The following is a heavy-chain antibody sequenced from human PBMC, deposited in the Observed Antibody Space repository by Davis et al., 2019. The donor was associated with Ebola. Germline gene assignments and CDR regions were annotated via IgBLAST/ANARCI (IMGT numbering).Heavy chain of an antibody. J-gene: IGHJ4*02. CDR2: FGTGGDT. CDR1: GFTFSTYV. CDR3: ARTRREAGMI. V-gene: IGHV3-23*01. D-gene: IGHD6-19*01. Sequence: GESLKISCAASGFTFSTYVMFWVRQAPGKGLEWVSTFGTGGDTYYADSVKGRFAISRDNSRGTLYLQMNSLRAEDTAVYYCARTRREAGMIWGQGTTVTVSS.